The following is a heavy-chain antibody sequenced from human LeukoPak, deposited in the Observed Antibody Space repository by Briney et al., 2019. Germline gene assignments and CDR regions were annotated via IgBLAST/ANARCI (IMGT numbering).Heavy chain of an antibody. D-gene: IGHD2-2*02. Sequence: KPGGSLRLSCAASGFTFGDYYMSWIRQAPGKGLEWVSYISSGGSTKYYADSVKGRFTTSRDNAKNSLYLQMNSLRAEDTAVYYCAKGWRCSSTSCYKNRAFDIWGQGTMVTVSS. V-gene: IGHV3-11*01. CDR3: AKGWRCSSTSCYKNRAFDI. CDR2: ISSGGSTK. CDR1: GFTFGDYY. J-gene: IGHJ3*02.